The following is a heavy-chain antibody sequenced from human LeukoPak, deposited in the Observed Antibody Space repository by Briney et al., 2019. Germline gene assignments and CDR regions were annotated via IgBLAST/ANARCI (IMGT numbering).Heavy chain of an antibody. V-gene: IGHV3-9*01. CDR3: ARAGGSTVSHSDY. Sequence: PGRSLRLSCAASGFIFDDYAMHWVRQAPGKGLEWVSGINWNSGSIGYADSVKGRFTISRDNAKNSLYLQMNSLRAEDTAVYYCARAGGSTVSHSDYWGQGTLVTVSS. CDR1: GFIFDDYA. D-gene: IGHD4-17*01. J-gene: IGHJ4*02. CDR2: INWNSGSI.